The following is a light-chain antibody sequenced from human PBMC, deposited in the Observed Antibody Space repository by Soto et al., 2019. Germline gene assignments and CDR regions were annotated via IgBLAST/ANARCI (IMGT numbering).Light chain of an antibody. CDR2: AAS. V-gene: IGKV1-12*01. Sequence: DIQMTQSPSSVSASVGDRVTITCRASQDISSWLAWYQQKPGKAPKIMIYAASSLQGGVPSRFSGSGSGTEYTHTISSLPPEDFASYYCQQASSFPPTFGQGTRLDIK. J-gene: IGKJ5*01. CDR1: QDISSW. CDR3: QQASSFPPT.